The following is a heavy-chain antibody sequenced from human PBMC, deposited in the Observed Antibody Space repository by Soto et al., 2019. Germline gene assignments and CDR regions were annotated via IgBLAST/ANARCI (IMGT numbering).Heavy chain of an antibody. CDR1: GFALMRYA. Sequence: PGGSWRLAGRASGFALMRYAMSWGRQAPWNGLEGVAAFSGSGGSTYYADSGRGRFTISSDNSRNKLYLQMNSLRAEDTAVYYCATRSINMVRGVSYYSGMDVGGQGTTVTGS. CDR3: ATRSINMVRGVSYYSGMDV. D-gene: IGHD3-10*01. V-gene: IGHV3-23*01. J-gene: IGHJ6*02. CDR2: FSGSGGST.